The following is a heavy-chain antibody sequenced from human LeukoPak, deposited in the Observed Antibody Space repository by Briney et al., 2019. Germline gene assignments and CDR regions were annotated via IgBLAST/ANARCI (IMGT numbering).Heavy chain of an antibody. CDR1: GFSFSTYS. J-gene: IGHJ6*03. D-gene: IGHD1-14*01. Sequence: GGSLRLSCAASGFSFSTYSMNWVRQTPGKGLEWVSAIGIGTSQIWYADSVKGRFTISRDNSKNTLYLQMNSLIPEDTAVYYCAKTGFQWGEYFYYMDVWGKGTTVTVSS. CDR3: AKTGFQWGEYFYYMDV. CDR2: IGIGTSQI. V-gene: IGHV3-21*01.